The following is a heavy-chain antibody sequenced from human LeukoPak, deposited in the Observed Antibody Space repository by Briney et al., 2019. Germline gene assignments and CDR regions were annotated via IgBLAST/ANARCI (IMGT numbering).Heavy chain of an antibody. CDR1: GGSISSYY. J-gene: IGHJ5*02. CDR2: IYTSGCT. CDR3: ASTRAYYYDSSGYSLRYNWFDP. V-gene: IGHV4-4*07. Sequence: SETLSLTCTVSGGSISSYYWSWIRQPAGKGLEWIGRIYTSGCTNYNPSLKSRVTMSVDTSKNQFSLKLSSVTAADTAVYYCASTRAYYYDSSGYSLRYNWFDPWGQGTLVTVSS. D-gene: IGHD3-22*01.